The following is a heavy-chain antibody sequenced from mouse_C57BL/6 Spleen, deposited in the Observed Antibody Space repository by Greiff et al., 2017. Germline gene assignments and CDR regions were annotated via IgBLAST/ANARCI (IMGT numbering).Heavy chain of an antibody. CDR2: ISYAGSH. V-gene: IGHV3-6*01. Sequence: ESGPGLVKPSQSLSLTCSVTGYSLTSGYYWNWIRPFPGNKLEWMGYISYAGSHNYNPSLNNRISITRDTSKNQFFLKLNSGTTEDTATYYCARDGLAMDYWGQGTSGTVSS. CDR1: GYSLTSGYY. CDR3: ARDGLAMDY. J-gene: IGHJ4*01.